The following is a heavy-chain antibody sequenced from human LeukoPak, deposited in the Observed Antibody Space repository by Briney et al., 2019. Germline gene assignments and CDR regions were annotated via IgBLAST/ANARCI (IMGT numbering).Heavy chain of an antibody. CDR2: ISGSGGST. J-gene: IGHJ4*02. CDR3: AKDGCSRTRCRGYFDY. Sequence: PGGSLRLSCAASGFTSSSYAMSWVRQAPGKGLEWVSAISGSGGSTYYADSVKGRFTISRDNSKNTLYLQMNSLRAEDTAVYYCAKDGCSRTRCRGYFDYWAQVTLVSASS. D-gene: IGHD2-2*01. CDR1: GFTSSSYA. V-gene: IGHV3-23*01.